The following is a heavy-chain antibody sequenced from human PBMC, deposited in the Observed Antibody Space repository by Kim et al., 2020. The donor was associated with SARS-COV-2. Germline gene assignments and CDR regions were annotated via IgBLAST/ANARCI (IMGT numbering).Heavy chain of an antibody. CDR3: ARDRRRTYCSGGSCYGKRDDTRFDY. CDR1: GGSFSGYY. Sequence: SETLSLTCAVYGGSFSGYYWSWIRQPPGKGLEWIGEINHSGSTNYNPSLKSRVTISVDTSKNQFSLKLSSVTAADTAVYYCARDRRRTYCSGGSCYGKRDDTRFDYWGQGTLVTVSS. V-gene: IGHV4-34*01. D-gene: IGHD2-15*01. J-gene: IGHJ4*02. CDR2: INHSGST.